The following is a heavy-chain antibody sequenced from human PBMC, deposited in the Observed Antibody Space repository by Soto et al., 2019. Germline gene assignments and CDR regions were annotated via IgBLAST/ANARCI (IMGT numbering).Heavy chain of an antibody. CDR1: GFTFSDHY. D-gene: IGHD5-12*01. CDR2: TRNKVNSDTT. CDR3: ASRARYSGYDRPFDS. J-gene: IGHJ3*02. V-gene: IGHV3-72*01. Sequence: GGSLRLSCAASGFTFSDHYMDWVRQAPGKGLEWVGRTRNKVNSDTTEYAASVKGRFTISRDDSKNSLYLQMNSLKIEDTAVYYCASRARYSGYDRPFDSWGQGIRVTVSS.